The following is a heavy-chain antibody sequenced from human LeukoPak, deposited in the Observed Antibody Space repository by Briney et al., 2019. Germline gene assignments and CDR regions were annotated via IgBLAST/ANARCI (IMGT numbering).Heavy chain of an antibody. CDR2: INHSGST. D-gene: IGHD6-13*01. Sequence: SETLSLTCAVYGGSLSGYYWSWIRQPPGKGLEWIGEINHSGSTNYNPSLKSRVAISVDTSKNQFSLKLSSVTAADTAVYYCASGEIRSWYPFDYWGQGTLVTVSS. V-gene: IGHV4-34*01. CDR1: GGSLSGYY. J-gene: IGHJ4*02. CDR3: ASGEIRSWYPFDY.